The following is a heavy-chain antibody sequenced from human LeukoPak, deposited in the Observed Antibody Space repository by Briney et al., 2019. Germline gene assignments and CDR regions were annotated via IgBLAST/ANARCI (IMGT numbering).Heavy chain of an antibody. CDR3: AKDQNYYDSIGYGAFDV. Sequence: PVQPLDSPSVSSSGSTIYYADSVKGRFTISRDNAKNTLYLQMNSLRVEDTAVYYCAKDQNYYDSIGYGAFDVWGQGTMVTVSS. CDR2: SSSGSTI. D-gene: IGHD3-22*01. V-gene: IGHV3-69-1*01. J-gene: IGHJ3*01.